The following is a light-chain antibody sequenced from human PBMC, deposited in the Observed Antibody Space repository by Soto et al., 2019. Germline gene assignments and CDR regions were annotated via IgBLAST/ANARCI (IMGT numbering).Light chain of an antibody. J-gene: IGKJ5*01. CDR3: QQYNNWPPIT. Sequence: EIVLTQSPGTLSLSPGERATLSCRASQSVAANYLAWYHQKPGQAPRLLIYDASTRATGIPARFSGSGSATEFTLTISSLQSEDFAVYYCQQYNNWPPITFGQGTRLEIK. V-gene: IGKV3-15*01. CDR2: DAS. CDR1: QSVAANY.